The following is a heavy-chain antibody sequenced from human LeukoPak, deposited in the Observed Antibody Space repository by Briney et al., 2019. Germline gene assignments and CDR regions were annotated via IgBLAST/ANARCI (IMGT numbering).Heavy chain of an antibody. CDR3: AREGSSYSMDV. CDR1: AFTFSSYW. J-gene: IGHJ6*02. V-gene: IGHV3-74*01. Sequence: GGSLRLSCAASAFTFSSYWMYWVRQAPGKGLVWVSRINSDGTSTTYADSVKGRFTISRDNAKNTLYLQMNSLRAEDTAVYYCAREGSSYSMDVWGQGTTVTVSS. CDR2: INSDGTST.